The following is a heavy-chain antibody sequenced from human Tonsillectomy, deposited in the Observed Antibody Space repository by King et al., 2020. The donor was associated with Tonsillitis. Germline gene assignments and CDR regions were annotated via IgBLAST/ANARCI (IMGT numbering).Heavy chain of an antibody. CDR2: LSSSGGDT. V-gene: IGHV3-23*04. D-gene: IGHD7-27*01. J-gene: IGHJ4*02. CDR1: GFAFSSYA. CDR3: AKQGPTGDFPHYFDY. Sequence: VQLVESGGGLVQPGGSLRLSCTASGFAFSSYAMSWVRQAPGMGLEWVSSLSSSGGDTYYADSVKGRFTVSRDNSKNTLYLQMNSLRAEDTAIYYCAKQGPTGDFPHYFDYWGQGTLVTVSS.